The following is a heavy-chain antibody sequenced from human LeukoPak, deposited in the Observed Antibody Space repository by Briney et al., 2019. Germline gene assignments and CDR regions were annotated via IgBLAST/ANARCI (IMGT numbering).Heavy chain of an antibody. CDR3: ARAYDYGVHYYYYYYMDV. Sequence: SETLSLTCTVSGGSISSGGYYWSWIRQHPGKGLEWIGYIYYSGNTYYNPSLKSRVTISVDTSKNQFSLKLSSVTAADTAVYYCARAYDYGVHYYYYYYMDVWGKGTAVTVSS. J-gene: IGHJ6*03. D-gene: IGHD4-17*01. CDR1: GGSISSGGYY. CDR2: IYYSGNT. V-gene: IGHV4-31*03.